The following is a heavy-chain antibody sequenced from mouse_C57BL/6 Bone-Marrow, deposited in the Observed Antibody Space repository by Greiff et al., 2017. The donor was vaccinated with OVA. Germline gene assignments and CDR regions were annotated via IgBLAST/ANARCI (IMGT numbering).Heavy chain of an antibody. CDR1: GYTFTDYY. Sequence: QVQLQQSGAELVRPGASVKLSCKASGYTFTDYYINWVKQRPGQGLEWIARIYPGSGNTYYNEKFKGKATLTAEKSSSTAYMQLSSLTSEDSDVYFCARSSSGYVPFAYWGQGTLVTVSA. D-gene: IGHD3-2*02. J-gene: IGHJ3*01. CDR2: IYPGSGNT. CDR3: ARSSSGYVPFAY. V-gene: IGHV1-76*01.